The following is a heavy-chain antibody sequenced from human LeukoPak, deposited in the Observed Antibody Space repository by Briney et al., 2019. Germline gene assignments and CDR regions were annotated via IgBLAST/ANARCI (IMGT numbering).Heavy chain of an antibody. CDR1: GFTFSNYN. J-gene: IGHJ5*02. CDR3: GRDPQNVVAP. CDR2: ISSTRSTI. V-gene: IGHV3-48*01. Sequence: GGSLRLSCAASGFTFSNYNMNWVRQAPGKGLEWVSYISSTRSTIYYADSVKGRFTISTDNSTNSLYMQMNSLRAEDTAVYYCGRDPQNVVAPWGQGTLVTVSS. D-gene: IGHD2-2*01.